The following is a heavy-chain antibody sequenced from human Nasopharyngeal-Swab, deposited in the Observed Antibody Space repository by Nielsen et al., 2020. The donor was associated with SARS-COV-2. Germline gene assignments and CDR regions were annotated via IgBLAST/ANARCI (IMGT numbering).Heavy chain of an antibody. J-gene: IGHJ4*02. D-gene: IGHD2-21*01. CDR2: ISAYNGNT. Sequence: WVRQAPGQGLEWMGWISAYNGNTNYAQKLQGRVTMTTDTSTSTAYMELRSLRSDDTAVYYCARDLRYYCGGDCYSWAFDYWGQGILVTVSS. CDR3: ARDLRYYCGGDCYSWAFDY. V-gene: IGHV1-18*01.